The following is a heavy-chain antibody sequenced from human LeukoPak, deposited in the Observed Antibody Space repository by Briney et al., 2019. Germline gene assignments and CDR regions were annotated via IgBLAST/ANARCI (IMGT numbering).Heavy chain of an antibody. D-gene: IGHD3-10*01. CDR2: IYYTGST. J-gene: IGHJ4*02. Sequence: SETLSLTCTVSGGSVRSSSYYWGCIRQPPGKRLELIGYIYYTGSTNYNPSLKSRVTMSVQTPKDQFSLKLSSVTEADTAVYFCARMSFYGSGTYSPLDYWGQGTLVTVSS. V-gene: IGHV4-61*01. CDR3: ARMSFYGSGTYSPLDY. CDR1: GGSVRSSSYY.